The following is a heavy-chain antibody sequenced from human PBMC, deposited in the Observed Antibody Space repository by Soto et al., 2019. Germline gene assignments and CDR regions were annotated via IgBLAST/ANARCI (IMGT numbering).Heavy chain of an antibody. D-gene: IGHD2-15*01. CDR1: GCTFSDYY. J-gene: IGHJ4*02. Sequence: PGGSLRLSCAASGCTFSDYYMSWIRQAPGKGLEWVSYISSSGSTIYYADSVKGRFTISRDNAKNSLYLQMNSLRAEDTAVYYCARRYCSGGSCYLAYWGQGTLVTVSS. CDR3: ARRYCSGGSCYLAY. CDR2: ISSSGSTI. V-gene: IGHV3-11*01.